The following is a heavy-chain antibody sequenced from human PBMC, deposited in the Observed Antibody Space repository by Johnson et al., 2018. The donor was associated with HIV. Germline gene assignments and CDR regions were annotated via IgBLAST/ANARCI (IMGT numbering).Heavy chain of an antibody. Sequence: EQLEESGGGLVQPGGSLRLSCAVSGLNVSRNYMSWVRQAPGKGLEWVSVFYSRGSTYYADSVKGRFTISRDNSKNSLYLQMSSLRTEDTALYYCVKDIQVGVSDAFDIWGQGTTVTVSS. CDR3: VKDIQVGVSDAFDI. D-gene: IGHD2-15*01. V-gene: IGHV3-66*02. CDR1: GLNVSRNY. CDR2: FYSRGST. J-gene: IGHJ3*02.